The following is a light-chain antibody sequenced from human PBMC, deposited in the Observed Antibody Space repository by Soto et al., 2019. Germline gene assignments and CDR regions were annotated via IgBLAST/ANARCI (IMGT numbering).Light chain of an antibody. CDR2: TGS. Sequence: DIQMTQSPSSLSASVGDRVTITCRASQSISTFLNWYQQKPGKAPKLLIYTGSSLQSGVPSRFSGSRSGTDFTLTISSLQPEDFATYYCQQSYSTPYTFGLGTKLEIK. V-gene: IGKV1-39*01. CDR3: QQSYSTPYT. J-gene: IGKJ2*01. CDR1: QSISTF.